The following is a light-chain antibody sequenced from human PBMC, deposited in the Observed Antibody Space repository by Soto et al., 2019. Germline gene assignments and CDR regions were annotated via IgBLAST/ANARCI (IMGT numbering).Light chain of an antibody. CDR3: QQSYSSPRT. Sequence: DIQMTQSPSSLSASVGDRVTITCRASQSISSYLNWYQQKAGKPPKLLIYAASSLQSGVPSRFSGSGSGTDFTLTISSLQPEDFATYYCQQSYSSPRTFGQGTNLESK. CDR1: QSISSY. CDR2: AAS. V-gene: IGKV1-39*01. J-gene: IGKJ2*01.